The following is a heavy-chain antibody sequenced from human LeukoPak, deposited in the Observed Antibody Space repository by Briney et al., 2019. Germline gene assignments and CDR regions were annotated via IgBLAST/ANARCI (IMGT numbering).Heavy chain of an antibody. Sequence: ASETLSLTCAVYGGSFSGYYWSWIRQPPGKGLEWIGEINHSGSTNYNPSLKSRVTISVDTSKNQFSLKLSSVTAADTAVYYCARHLPKEGYFDGSPSQPYYYYGMDVWGQGTTVTASS. D-gene: IGHD3-9*01. J-gene: IGHJ6*02. CDR3: ARHLPKEGYFDGSPSQPYYYYGMDV. CDR1: GGSFSGYY. CDR2: INHSGST. V-gene: IGHV4-34*01.